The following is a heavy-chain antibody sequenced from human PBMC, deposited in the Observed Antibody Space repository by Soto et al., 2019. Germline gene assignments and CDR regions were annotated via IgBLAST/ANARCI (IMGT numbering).Heavy chain of an antibody. CDR3: AIRHIVVVTAIPV. J-gene: IGHJ4*02. Sequence: SETLSLTCAVYGGSFSGYYWSWIRQPPGKGLEWIGEINDSGSTNYNPSLKSRLTISVETSKKQFSLKLSSLTAADTAVYYCAIRHIVVVTAIPVWGQGTLVTVSS. CDR2: INDSGST. CDR1: GGSFSGYY. D-gene: IGHD2-21*02. V-gene: IGHV4-34*01.